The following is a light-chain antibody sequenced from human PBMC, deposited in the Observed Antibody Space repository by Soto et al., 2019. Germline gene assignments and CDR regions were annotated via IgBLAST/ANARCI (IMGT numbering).Light chain of an antibody. Sequence: QSALTQPPSASGTPGQRVTISCSGTSSNIGSNTVNWYQHLPGTAPKLLIYSHNQRPSGVPDRFSGSRSGTSASLAISGLQSADEADYYCATWDDSLNGVVFGGGTKLTVL. CDR3: ATWDDSLNGVV. CDR2: SHN. V-gene: IGLV1-44*01. J-gene: IGLJ2*01. CDR1: SSNIGSNT.